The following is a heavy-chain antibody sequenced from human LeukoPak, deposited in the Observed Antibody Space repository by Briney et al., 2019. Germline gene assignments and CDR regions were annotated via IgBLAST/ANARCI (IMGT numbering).Heavy chain of an antibody. CDR1: GGTFSSYA. D-gene: IGHD3-22*01. CDR3: ASSYYDSSGYLVVDY. Sequence: SVKVSCKASGGTFSSYAISWVRQAPGQGLEWMGGIIPIFGTANYAQKFQGRVTITADKSTSTAYMELSSLRSEDTAVYYCASSYYDSSGYLVVDYWGQGTLVTVSS. CDR2: IIPIFGTA. V-gene: IGHV1-69*06. J-gene: IGHJ4*02.